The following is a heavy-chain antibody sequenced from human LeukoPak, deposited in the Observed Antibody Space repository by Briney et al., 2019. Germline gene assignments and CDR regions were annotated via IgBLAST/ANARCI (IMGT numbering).Heavy chain of an antibody. CDR3: ARDRPPIVATYYFDY. V-gene: IGHV3-21*01. Sequence: GGSLRLSCAASGFTFSSYTMNWVRQSPGKGLEWASSISSSSSYIYYADSVKGRFTISRDNAKNSLYLQMNSLRAEDTAVYYCARDRPPIVATYYFDYWGQGTLVTVSS. J-gene: IGHJ4*02. D-gene: IGHD5-12*01. CDR2: ISSSSSYI. CDR1: GFTFSSYT.